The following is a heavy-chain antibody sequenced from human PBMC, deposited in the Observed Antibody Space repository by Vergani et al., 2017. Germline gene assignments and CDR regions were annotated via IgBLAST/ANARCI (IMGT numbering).Heavy chain of an antibody. V-gene: IGHV3-23*01. J-gene: IGHJ4*02. CDR1: GFTFSSYA. CDR2: ISGSGGST. Sequence: EVELLESGGGLVQPGGSLRLSCAASGFTFSSYAMSWVRQAPGKGLEWVSAISGSGGSTYYADSVKVRFTISRDNSKNSLYLQMHSLRTEDTALYYCAKDRNEFSHKDHYYFDYWGQGTLVTVSS. D-gene: IGHD1-1*01. CDR3: AKDRNEFSHKDHYYFDY.